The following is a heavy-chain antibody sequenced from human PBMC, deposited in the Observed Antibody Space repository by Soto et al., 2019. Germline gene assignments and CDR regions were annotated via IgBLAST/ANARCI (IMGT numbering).Heavy chain of an antibody. CDR1: GFTFSSYA. CDR3: ARSIIAARPYYDY. D-gene: IGHD6-6*01. CDR2: ISYDGSNK. Sequence: PGGSLRLSCAASGFTFSSYAMHWVRQAPGKGLEWVAVISYDGSNKYYADSVKGRFTISRDNSKNTLYLQMNSLRAEDTAVYYWARSIIAARPYYDYWGQGTLVTVSS. J-gene: IGHJ4*02. V-gene: IGHV3-30-3*01.